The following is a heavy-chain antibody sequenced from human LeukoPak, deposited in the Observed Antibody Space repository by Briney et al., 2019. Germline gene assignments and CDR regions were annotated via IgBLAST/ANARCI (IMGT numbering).Heavy chain of an antibody. V-gene: IGHV4-34*01. CDR1: GGSFSGYY. J-gene: IGHJ4*02. D-gene: IGHD3-22*01. CDR2: INHSGST. CDR3: ARGRQKVFYDSSGYYSALDY. Sequence: SETLSLTCAVYGGSFSGYYWSWIRQPPGKGMEWIGEINHSGSTNYNPSLKSRVTISVDTSKNQFSLKLSAVTAADTAVYYCARGRQKVFYDSSGYYSALDYWGQGTLVTVSS.